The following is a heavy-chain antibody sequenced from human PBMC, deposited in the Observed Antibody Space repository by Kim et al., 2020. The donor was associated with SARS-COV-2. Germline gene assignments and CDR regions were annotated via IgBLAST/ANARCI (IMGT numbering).Heavy chain of an antibody. V-gene: IGHV3-9*01. CDR1: GFTFDDYA. D-gene: IGHD3-22*01. Sequence: GGSLRLSCAASGFTFDDYAMHWVRQAPGKGLEWVSGISWNSGSIGYADSVKGRFTISRDNAKNSLYLQMNSLRAEDTALYYCAKDARSGYYRAEYFQHWGQGTLVTVSS. CDR3: AKDARSGYYRAEYFQH. CDR2: ISWNSGSI. J-gene: IGHJ1*01.